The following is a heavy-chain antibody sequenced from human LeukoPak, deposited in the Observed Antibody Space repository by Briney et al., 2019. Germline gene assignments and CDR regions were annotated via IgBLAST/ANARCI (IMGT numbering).Heavy chain of an antibody. Sequence: PGGSLRLSCAASGFTFDDYAMHWVRQAPGKGLEWVSLISGDGGSTYYVDSVKGRFTISRDSSKNSLFLQMNSLRAEDTAVYYCAKGSSGARPYFFDYWGQGTLITVSS. CDR3: AKGSSGARPYFFDY. V-gene: IGHV3-43*02. CDR2: ISGDGGST. J-gene: IGHJ4*02. CDR1: GFTFDDYA.